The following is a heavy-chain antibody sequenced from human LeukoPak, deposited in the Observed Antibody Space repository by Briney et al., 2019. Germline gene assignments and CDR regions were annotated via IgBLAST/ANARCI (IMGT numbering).Heavy chain of an antibody. CDR2: INPNSGGT. J-gene: IGHJ4*02. CDR1: GYTFTGYY. D-gene: IGHD3-3*01. Sequence: ASVKVSCKASGYTFTGYYMHWVRQAPGQGLEWMGWINPNSGGTNYAQKFQGRVTMTRDTSISTAYMELSRLRSDDTAVYYCARGATIFGVVIIYFDYWGQGPWSPSPQ. CDR3: ARGATIFGVVIIYFDY. V-gene: IGHV1-2*02.